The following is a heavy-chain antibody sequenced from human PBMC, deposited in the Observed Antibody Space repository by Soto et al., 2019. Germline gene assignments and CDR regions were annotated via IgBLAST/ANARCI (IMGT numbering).Heavy chain of an antibody. Sequence: SETLSLTCTVSGGSISSYYWSWIRQPPGKGLEWIGYIYYSGSTNYNPSLKSRVTISVDTSKNQFSLKLSSVTAADTAVYYCAIFPMAAAGTYFYDWGQGTLVPVSS. CDR2: IYYSGST. V-gene: IGHV4-59*08. J-gene: IGHJ4*02. D-gene: IGHD6-13*01. CDR1: GGSISSYY. CDR3: AIFPMAAAGTYFYD.